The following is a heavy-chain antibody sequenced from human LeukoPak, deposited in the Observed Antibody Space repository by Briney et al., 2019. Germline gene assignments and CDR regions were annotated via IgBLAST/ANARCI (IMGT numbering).Heavy chain of an antibody. V-gene: IGHV5-51*01. CDR3: ARRLTYDSRAYYCLDY. CDR2: IFPGDSDT. J-gene: IGHJ4*02. D-gene: IGHD3-22*01. Sequence: GESLKISCKGSGYSFTSYWIGWVRQKPGKGLEWMGIIFPGDSDTRYSPSFQGQVTISADKSISTAYLQWSSLKGSDTAMYYCARRLTYDSRAYYCLDYWGQGTLVTVSS. CDR1: GYSFTSYW.